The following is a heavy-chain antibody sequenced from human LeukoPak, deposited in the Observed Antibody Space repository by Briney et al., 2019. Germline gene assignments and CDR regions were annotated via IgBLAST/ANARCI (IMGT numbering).Heavy chain of an antibody. CDR2: INPSTGGT. CDR1: GYTFTSYY. D-gene: IGHD3-16*01. J-gene: IGHJ4*02. V-gene: IGHV1-46*01. Sequence: GASVKVSCKPSGYTFTSYYMHWVRQAPGQGLEWMGIINPSTGGTTYAQKFQGRVTMTRDTSTSTVYMELSSLTSGDTAVYYCARDGGAADYWGQGTLVTVSS. CDR3: ARDGGAADY.